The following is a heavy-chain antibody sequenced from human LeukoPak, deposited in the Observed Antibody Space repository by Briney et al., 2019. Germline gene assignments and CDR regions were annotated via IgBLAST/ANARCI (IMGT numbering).Heavy chain of an antibody. CDR1: GGSISSYF. CDR2: IYYSGST. J-gene: IGHJ4*02. Sequence: SETLSLTCTLSGGSISSYFWSWIRQPPGKKLEWIGYIYYSGSTNYNPSLKSRVTISVDTSKNQFSLKLSSMTAADTAVYYCARAPRWPGSTSYFDYWGQGTLVTVSS. CDR3: ARAPRWPGSTSYFDY. V-gene: IGHV4-59*01. D-gene: IGHD5-24*01.